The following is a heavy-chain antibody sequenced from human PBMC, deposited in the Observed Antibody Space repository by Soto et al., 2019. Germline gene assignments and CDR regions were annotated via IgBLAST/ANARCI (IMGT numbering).Heavy chain of an antibody. J-gene: IGHJ5*02. V-gene: IGHV1-69*02. CDR1: GGTFSSYT. CDR3: ASTRRIAAAVIDWFDP. Sequence: SVKVSCKASGGTFSSYTISWVRQAPGQGLEWMGRIIPILGIANYAQKFQGRVTITADKSTSTAYMELSSLRSEDTAVYYCASTRRIAAAVIDWFDPWGQGTLVTVSS. D-gene: IGHD6-13*01. CDR2: IIPILGIA.